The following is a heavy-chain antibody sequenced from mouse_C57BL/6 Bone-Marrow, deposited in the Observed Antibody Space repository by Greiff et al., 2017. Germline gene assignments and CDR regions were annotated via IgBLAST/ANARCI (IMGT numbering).Heavy chain of an antibody. D-gene: IGHD1-1*01. CDR2: IYPGDGDT. Sequence: VQLQESGAELVKPGASVKISCKASGYAFSSYWMNWVKQRPGKGLEWIGQIYPGDGDTNYNGKFKGKATLTADKSSSTAYMQLSSLTSEDSAVYFCARWDTTVPFAYWGQGTLVTVSA. CDR3: ARWDTTVPFAY. CDR1: GYAFSSYW. J-gene: IGHJ3*01. V-gene: IGHV1-80*01.